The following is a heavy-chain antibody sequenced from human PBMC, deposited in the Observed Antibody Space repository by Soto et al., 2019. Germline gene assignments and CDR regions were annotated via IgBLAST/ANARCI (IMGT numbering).Heavy chain of an antibody. J-gene: IGHJ4*02. CDR3: ARAGSSWYYFDY. CDR2: ISSSSSYT. CDR1: GFTFSDYY. V-gene: IGHV3-11*05. D-gene: IGHD6-13*01. Sequence: QVQLVESGGGLVKPGGSLRLSCAASGFTFSDYYMSWIRQAPGKGLEWVSYISSSSSYTNYADSVKGRFTISRDNAKNSLYLQMNSLRADDTAVYYCARAGSSWYYFDYWGQGTLVTVSS.